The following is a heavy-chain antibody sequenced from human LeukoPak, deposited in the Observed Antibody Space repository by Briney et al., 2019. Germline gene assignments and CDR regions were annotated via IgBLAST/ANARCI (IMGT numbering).Heavy chain of an antibody. CDR1: GGSISSSSYY. CDR3: ARHWSDLEDPEYFFDY. Sequence: PSETLSLTCTVSGGSISSSSYYWGWIRQPPGKGLEWIGSIYYSGSTYYNPSLKSRVTISVDTSKNQFSLKLSSVTAADTAVYYCARHWSDLEDPEYFFDYWGQGTLVTVSS. J-gene: IGHJ4*02. V-gene: IGHV4-39*01. D-gene: IGHD3-3*01. CDR2: IYYSGST.